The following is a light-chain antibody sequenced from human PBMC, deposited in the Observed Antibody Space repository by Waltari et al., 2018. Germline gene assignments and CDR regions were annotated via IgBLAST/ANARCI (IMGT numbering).Light chain of an antibody. J-gene: IGLJ1*01. CDR2: KDS. V-gene: IGLV3-25*03. CDR1: ALPKQY. CDR3: QSANSSGTSYV. Sequence: SYELTQPPSVSVSPGQTARLTCYGDALPKQYTYWYQQKPGQAPVLVIYKDSERPSGIPERFSGYSSGTTVTLTISGVQAEDEADYYCQSANSSGTSYVFGTGTKVTVL.